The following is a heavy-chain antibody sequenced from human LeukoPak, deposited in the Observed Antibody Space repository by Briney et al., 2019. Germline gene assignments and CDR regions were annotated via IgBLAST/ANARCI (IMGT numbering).Heavy chain of an antibody. D-gene: IGHD6-19*01. Sequence: ASVKVSCKVSGYTLTELSMHWVRQAPGKGLEWMGGFDPEDGETIYAQKFQGRVTMTEDTSTDTAYMEPSSLRSEDTAVYYCATRRWAVAAPRSNWFDPWGQGTLVTVSS. CDR1: GYTLTELS. CDR3: ATRRWAVAAPRSNWFDP. J-gene: IGHJ5*02. V-gene: IGHV1-24*01. CDR2: FDPEDGET.